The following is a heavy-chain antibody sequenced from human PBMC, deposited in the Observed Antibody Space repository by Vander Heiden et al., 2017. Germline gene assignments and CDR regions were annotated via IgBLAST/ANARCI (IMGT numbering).Heavy chain of an antibody. D-gene: IGHD2-2*01. V-gene: IGHV3-30*18. J-gene: IGHJ4*02. Sequence: AQLVESGGGVVQPGKSLRLPCAGSGFPFSRSGMSWVRQDPGKGLEWVALITYDGSSKYYADSVRGRFTISRDNSKTTLFLHMSSLRPEDTALYYCAKGRDGDYATPDYWGQGTRVTVS. CDR2: ITYDGSSK. CDR1: GFPFSRSG. CDR3: AKGRDGDYATPDY.